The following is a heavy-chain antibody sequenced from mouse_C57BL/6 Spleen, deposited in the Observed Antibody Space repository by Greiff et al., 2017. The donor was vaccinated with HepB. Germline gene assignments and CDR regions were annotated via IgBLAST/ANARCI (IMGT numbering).Heavy chain of an antibody. CDR1: GYAFSSYW. V-gene: IGHV1-80*01. Sequence: VKLQESGAELVKPGASVKISCKASGYAFSSYWMNWVKQRPGKGLEWIGQIYPGDGDTNYNGKFKGKATLTAEKSSSTAYMQLSSLTSEDSAVYFCARKDYGSNYFDYWGQGTTLTVSS. D-gene: IGHD1-1*01. J-gene: IGHJ2*01. CDR3: ARKDYGSNYFDY. CDR2: IYPGDGDT.